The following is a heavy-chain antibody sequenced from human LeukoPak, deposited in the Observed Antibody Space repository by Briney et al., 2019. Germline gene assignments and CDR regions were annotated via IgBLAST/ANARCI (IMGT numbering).Heavy chain of an antibody. CDR1: GGTFSSYA. V-gene: IGHV1-69*05. Sequence: ASVKVSRKASGGTFSSYAISWVRQAPGQGLEWMGGIIPIFGTANYAQKFQGRVTITTDESTSTAYMELSSLRSEDTAVYYCARERYSGSYYRIWDYWGQGTLVTVSS. D-gene: IGHD1-26*01. CDR3: ARERYSGSYYRIWDY. CDR2: IIPIFGTA. J-gene: IGHJ4*02.